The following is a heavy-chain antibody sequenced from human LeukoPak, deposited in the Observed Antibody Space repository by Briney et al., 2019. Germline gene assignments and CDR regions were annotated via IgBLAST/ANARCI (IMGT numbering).Heavy chain of an antibody. V-gene: IGHV3-53*01. CDR2: IYSGGST. J-gene: IGHJ6*02. Sequence: GGSLSLSCAASGFTVSSNYMSWVRQAPGKGLEWVSVIYSGGSTYYADSVKGRFTISRDNSKNTLYLQMNSLRAEDTAVYYCARGPYYYYGMDVWGQGTTVTVSS. CDR1: GFTVSSNY. CDR3: ARGPYYYYGMDV.